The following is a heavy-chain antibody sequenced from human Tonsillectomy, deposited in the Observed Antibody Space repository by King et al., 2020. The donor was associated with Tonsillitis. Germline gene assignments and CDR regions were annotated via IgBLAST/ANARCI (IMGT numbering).Heavy chain of an antibody. D-gene: IGHD2-15*01. Sequence: QLVQSGAEVKKPGESLKISCEGSGYSFTSHWIGWVRQMPGKGLEWMGIIYPGDSDTRYRPSFQGQVTMSADKSISTAYLQWSSLKASDTAMYYCARPRRLVGAETTVFDYWGQGALVTVSS. CDR2: IYPGDSDT. CDR1: GYSFTSHW. V-gene: IGHV5-51*01. J-gene: IGHJ4*02. CDR3: ARPRRLVGAETTVFDY.